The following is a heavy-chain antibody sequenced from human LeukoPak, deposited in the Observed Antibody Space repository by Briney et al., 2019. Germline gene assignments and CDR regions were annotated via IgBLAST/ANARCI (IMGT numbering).Heavy chain of an antibody. CDR2: ISSSSSYI. V-gene: IGHV3-21*01. Sequence: AGGSLRLSCAASGFTFSSYSMKWVRQARGKGLEWVSSISSSSSYIYYADSVKGRFTISRDNAKNSLYLQMNSLRAEDTAVYYCARDESLDIVVVPAAIFDYWGQGTLVTVSS. D-gene: IGHD2-2*01. CDR3: ARDESLDIVVVPAAIFDY. CDR1: GFTFSSYS. J-gene: IGHJ4*02.